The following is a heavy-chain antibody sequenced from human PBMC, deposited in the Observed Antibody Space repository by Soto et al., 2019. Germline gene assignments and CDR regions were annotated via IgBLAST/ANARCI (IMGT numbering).Heavy chain of an antibody. CDR3: ARERGVGYGAALGY. CDR2: IIPIFGTA. V-gene: IGHV1-69*01. D-gene: IGHD4-17*01. CDR1: GGTFSSYA. Sequence: QVQLVQSGAEVKKPGSSVKVSCKASGGTFSSYAISWVRQAPGQGLEWMGGIIPIFGTANYAQKFQGRVTITADESTSTAYMDLSSLRSEDTAVYYCARERGVGYGAALGYWGQGTLVTVSS. J-gene: IGHJ4*02.